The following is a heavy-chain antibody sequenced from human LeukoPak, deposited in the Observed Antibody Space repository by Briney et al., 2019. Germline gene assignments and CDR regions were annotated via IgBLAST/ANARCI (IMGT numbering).Heavy chain of an antibody. Sequence: GASVKVSCKVSGYTLTELSMHWVRQAPGKGLERMGGFDPEDGETIYAQKFQGRVTMTEDTSTDTAYMELSSLRSEDTAVYYCATTPNYDFWSGEANWFDPWGQGTLVTVSS. J-gene: IGHJ5*02. CDR2: FDPEDGET. V-gene: IGHV1-24*01. CDR1: GYTLTELS. CDR3: ATTPNYDFWSGEANWFDP. D-gene: IGHD3-3*01.